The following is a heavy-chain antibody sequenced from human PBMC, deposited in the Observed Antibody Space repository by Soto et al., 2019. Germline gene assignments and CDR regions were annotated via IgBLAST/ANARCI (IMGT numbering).Heavy chain of an antibody. D-gene: IGHD5-12*01. J-gene: IGHJ4*02. V-gene: IGHV4-38-2*02. CDR1: GYSISSGYY. CDR3: ARDHGYKTDY. CDR2: IYHSGST. Sequence: SETLSLTCAVSGYSISSGYYWGWIRQPPGKGLEWIGSIYHSGSTYYNPSLKSRVTISVDTSKNQFSLKLSSVTAADTAVYYCARDHGYKTDYWGQGTLVTVSS.